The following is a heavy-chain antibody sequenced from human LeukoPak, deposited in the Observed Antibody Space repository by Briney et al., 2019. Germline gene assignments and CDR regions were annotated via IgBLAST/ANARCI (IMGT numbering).Heavy chain of an antibody. J-gene: IGHJ3*02. CDR3: TKSDDYALIRI. CDR1: GDSITGYY. CDR2: IYYTGNT. Sequence: PSETLSLTCSVSGDSITGYYWGWIRQPPGKGLEWIGNIYYTGNTYYNSSLKSRVTISLDTSKKQFSLQVISLTAADTAAYYCTKSDDYALIRICGRGPMVTVSS. V-gene: IGHV4-39*07. D-gene: IGHD3-16*01.